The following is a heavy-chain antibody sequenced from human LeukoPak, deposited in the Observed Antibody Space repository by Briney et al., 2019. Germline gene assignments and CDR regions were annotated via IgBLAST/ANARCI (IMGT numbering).Heavy chain of an antibody. Sequence: GGSLRLSCAASGFTFSSYSMNWVRQAPGKGLEWVSYISSSSSTIYYADSVKGRFTISRDNAKNSLYLQMNSLRAEDTAVYYCARGVQLALLVPWGQGTLVTVSS. J-gene: IGHJ5*02. V-gene: IGHV3-48*01. CDR1: GFTFSSYS. D-gene: IGHD6-13*01. CDR2: ISSSSSTI. CDR3: ARGVQLALLVP.